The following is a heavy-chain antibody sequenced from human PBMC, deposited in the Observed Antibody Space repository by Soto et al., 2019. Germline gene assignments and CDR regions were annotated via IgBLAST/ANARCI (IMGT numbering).Heavy chain of an antibody. J-gene: IGHJ1*01. CDR1: GFTVSSNY. CDR2: IYSGGGT. D-gene: IGHD1-26*01. CDR3: ARDLVGATTEYFQH. Sequence: EVQLVESGGGLVQPGGSLRLSCAASGFTVSSNYMSWVRQAPGKVLEWVSVIYSGGGTYYADSVKGRFTISRDNSKNTLYLQMNSLRAEDTAVYYCARDLVGATTEYFQHWGQGTLVTVSS. V-gene: IGHV3-66*01.